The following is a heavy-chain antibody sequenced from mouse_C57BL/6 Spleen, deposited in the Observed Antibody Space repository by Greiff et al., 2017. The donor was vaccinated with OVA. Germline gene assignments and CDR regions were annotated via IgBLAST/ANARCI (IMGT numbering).Heavy chain of an antibody. Sequence: EVKLMESGPGLVKPSQSLSLTCSVTGYSITSGYYWNWIRQFPGNKLEWMGYISYDGSNNYNPSLKNRISITRDTSKNQFFLKLNSVTTEDTATYYCARFGYEYYAMDYWGQGTSVTVSS. CDR1: GYSITSGYY. V-gene: IGHV3-6*01. CDR2: ISYDGSN. D-gene: IGHD2-2*01. CDR3: ARFGYEYYAMDY. J-gene: IGHJ4*01.